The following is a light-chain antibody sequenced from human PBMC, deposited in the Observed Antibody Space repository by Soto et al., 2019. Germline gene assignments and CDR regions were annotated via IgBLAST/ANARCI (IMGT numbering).Light chain of an antibody. J-gene: IGLJ2*01. CDR2: DES. V-gene: IGLV3-21*02. Sequence: SYELTQPPSVSVAPGQTARITCGGINIGTKSVHWYQQKPAQAPVLVVYDESDRPSGIPERFSGSNSGNTATLTISRVEAGDEADYYCQVWDSSIDPVIFGGGTKLTVL. CDR3: QVWDSSIDPVI. CDR1: NIGTKS.